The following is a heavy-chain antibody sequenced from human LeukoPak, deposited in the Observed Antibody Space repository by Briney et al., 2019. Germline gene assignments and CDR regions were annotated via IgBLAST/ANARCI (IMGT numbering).Heavy chain of an antibody. D-gene: IGHD1-1*01. V-gene: IGHV3-74*01. CDR2: INIDGSTT. CDR3: ISDHTGHDDY. Sequence: QPGGSLRLSCAASGFSFSSYWMHWVRQAPGKGLVWVSRINIDGSTTTYADSVKGRFTISRDNAKNTLSLQMNSLRADDTAVYYCISDHTGHDDYWGQGTLVTVS. J-gene: IGHJ4*02. CDR1: GFSFSSYW.